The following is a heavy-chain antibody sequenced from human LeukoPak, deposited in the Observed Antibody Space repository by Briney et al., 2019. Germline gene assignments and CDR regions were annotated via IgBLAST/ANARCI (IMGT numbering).Heavy chain of an antibody. Sequence: PSETLSLTCAASGGSISTRSGYWAWIRQPPGKGLEWIGSNHYGGSTYYNPSLKSRITISVDPSKNQFSLKLSSVTAADTAVYYCARHDGSGNLLDWGQGTMVTVSS. V-gene: IGHV4-39*01. CDR1: GGSISTRSGY. D-gene: IGHD3-10*01. J-gene: IGHJ3*01. CDR2: NHYGGST. CDR3: ARHDGSGNLLD.